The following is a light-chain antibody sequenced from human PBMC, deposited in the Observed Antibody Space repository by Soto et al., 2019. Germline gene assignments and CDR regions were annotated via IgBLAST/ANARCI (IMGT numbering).Light chain of an antibody. Sequence: EIVLTQSPDSLAVSLGERATINCKSSRSVLYSSNNKNYLAWYQQKPRQPPKLLIYWASTRESGVPDRFSGSGSGTDFTLTISSLQAEDVAVYYCQQYYNTPLTFGGGTKVDIK. CDR1: RSVLYSSNNKNY. J-gene: IGKJ4*01. CDR2: WAS. CDR3: QQYYNTPLT. V-gene: IGKV4-1*01.